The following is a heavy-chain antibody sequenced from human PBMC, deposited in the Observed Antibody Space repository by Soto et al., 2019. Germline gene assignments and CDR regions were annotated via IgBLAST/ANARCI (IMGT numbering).Heavy chain of an antibody. D-gene: IGHD3-10*01. CDR1: GYTFPSYY. J-gene: IGHJ6*02. V-gene: IGHV1-46*04. Sequence: ASVKVSCKASGYTFPSYYIHWVRQAPGQGLEWMGVINRSTGSTTYGQKSQGRVTLTKDTSTTIVYMEMTGLRFEDTAVYYCATRGGRAMPGQYYYSGMDVWGQGTTVTAP. CDR3: ATRGGRAMPGQYYYSGMDV. CDR2: INRSTGST.